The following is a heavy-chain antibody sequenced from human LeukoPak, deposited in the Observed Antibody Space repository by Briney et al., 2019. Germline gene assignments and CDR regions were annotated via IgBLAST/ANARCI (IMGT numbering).Heavy chain of an antibody. Sequence: SVKVSCKASGGTFSSYAISWVRQAPGQGVEWMGGIIPIFGTANYAQKFQGRVTITADESTSTAYMELSSLRSEDTAVYYCARDFDYDFWSGYFASYGMDVWGQGTTVTVSS. CDR3: ARDFDYDFWSGYFASYGMDV. D-gene: IGHD3-3*01. CDR1: GGTFSSYA. V-gene: IGHV1-69*13. CDR2: IIPIFGTA. J-gene: IGHJ6*02.